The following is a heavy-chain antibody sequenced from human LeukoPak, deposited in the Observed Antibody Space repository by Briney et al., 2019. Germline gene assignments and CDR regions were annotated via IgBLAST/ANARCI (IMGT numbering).Heavy chain of an antibody. CDR3: ARVESGSCSNTRCRNIDY. V-gene: IGHV3-74*01. Sequence: GGSLRLSCAGSGFTFSKYWLHWVRQAPGKGLVWVSRINTDGSNTSYADSVKGRFTISRDNAKNTLYLQMSSLRAEDTAVYYCARVESGSCSNTRCRNIDYWGQGTLVTVSS. D-gene: IGHD2-2*01. J-gene: IGHJ4*02. CDR2: INTDGSNT. CDR1: GFTFSKYW.